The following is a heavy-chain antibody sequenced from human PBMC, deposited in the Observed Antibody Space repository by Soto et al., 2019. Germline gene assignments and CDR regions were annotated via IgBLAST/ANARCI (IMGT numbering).Heavy chain of an antibody. CDR3: ATGIAVAFDH. D-gene: IGHD6-19*01. V-gene: IGHV1-69*01. Sequence: QVRLVQSGAEVKKPGSSVTVTCKASGGTFNDNVISWVRQAPGQGLEWMGGITPIFCTATPNYALKFQGRVTITAHESSTTAYMELRSLTSEDTALYYCATGIAVAFDHWGQGTLVTVSS. J-gene: IGHJ5*02. CDR2: ITPIFCTATP. CDR1: GGTFNDNV.